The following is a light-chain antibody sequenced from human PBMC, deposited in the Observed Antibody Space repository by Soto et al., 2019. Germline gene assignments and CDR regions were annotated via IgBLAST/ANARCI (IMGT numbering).Light chain of an antibody. Sequence: QAVLTQPASVSGSPGQAITISCTGTSSDVGGYNYVSWYQQHPGKAPKLMIYEVSNRSSGVSNRFSGSKSGNMASLTISGLQAEDEADYYCSSYTSSSTLEVFGTGTKVTVL. J-gene: IGLJ1*01. CDR2: EVS. V-gene: IGLV2-14*01. CDR1: SSDVGGYNY. CDR3: SSYTSSSTLEV.